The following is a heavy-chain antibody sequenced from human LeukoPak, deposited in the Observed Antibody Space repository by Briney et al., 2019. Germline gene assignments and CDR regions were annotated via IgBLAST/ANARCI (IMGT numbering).Heavy chain of an antibody. CDR3: ARHQGNYYDRSFDL. CDR1: GGSISSYY. J-gene: IGHJ2*01. D-gene: IGHD3-22*01. CDR2: IYYSGST. V-gene: IGHV4-59*08. Sequence: SETLSLTCTVSGGSISSYYWSWIRQPPGKGLEWIGYIYYSGSTNCNPSLKSRVTISVDTSKNQFSLKLSSVTAADTAVYYCARHQGNYYDRSFDLWGRGTLVTVSS.